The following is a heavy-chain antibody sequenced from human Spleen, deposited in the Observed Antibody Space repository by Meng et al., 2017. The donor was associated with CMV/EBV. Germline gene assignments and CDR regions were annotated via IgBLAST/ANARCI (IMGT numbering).Heavy chain of an antibody. Sequence: GGSLRLSCKGSGYRFSTYWIGWVRQMPGKGLEWMGIIYPDDSDTRYSPSFQGQVTISADKSISTAYLQWNSLKASDTAMYYCASRVGIIIDWGQGTLVTVSS. J-gene: IGHJ4*02. V-gene: IGHV5-51*01. CDR3: ASRVGIIID. D-gene: IGHD3-10*01. CDR1: GYRFSTYW. CDR2: IYPDDSDT.